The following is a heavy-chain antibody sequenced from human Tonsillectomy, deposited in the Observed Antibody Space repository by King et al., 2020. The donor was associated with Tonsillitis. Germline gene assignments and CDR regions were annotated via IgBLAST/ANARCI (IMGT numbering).Heavy chain of an antibody. D-gene: IGHD3-22*01. CDR2: IKRDGSQT. J-gene: IGHJ3*02. Sequence: VQLVESGGGLVQPGGSLRLSCAASGFTFSTYWLTWVRQAPGKGLEWVANIKRDGSQTYYVDSVKGRFTVSRDNAKNSLYLQMNSLRAEDTAIYYCARISSPALSGYWYEALIIWGQGTMVTVSS. CDR1: GFTFSTYW. CDR3: ARISSPALSGYWYEALII. V-gene: IGHV3-7*01.